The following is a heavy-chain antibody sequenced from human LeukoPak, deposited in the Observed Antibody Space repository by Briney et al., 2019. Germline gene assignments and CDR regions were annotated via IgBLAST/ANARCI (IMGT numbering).Heavy chain of an antibody. D-gene: IGHD5-24*01. CDR1: GGSISSSSYY. CDR3: ARWSRDGYGNY. CDR2: IYYSGST. V-gene: IGHV4-61*05. Sequence: SETLSLTCTVCGGSISSSSYYWGWIRQPPGKGLEWIGYIYYSGSTNYNPSLKSRVTISVDTSKNQFSLKLSSVTAADTAVYYCARWSRDGYGNYWGQGTLVTVSS. J-gene: IGHJ4*02.